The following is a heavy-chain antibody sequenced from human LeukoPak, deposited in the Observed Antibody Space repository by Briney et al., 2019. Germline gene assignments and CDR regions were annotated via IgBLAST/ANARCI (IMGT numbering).Heavy chain of an antibody. CDR1: GYRLRNHG. CDR2: IAADSGDIHGYT. J-gene: IGHJ2*01. D-gene: IGHD4-11*01. V-gene: IGHV1-18*01. CDR3: ARGFSPYSWCFDL. Sequence: ASVKVSCKASGYRLRNHGISWVRQAPGQGLEWVGWIAADSGDIHGYTHYAEKLQGRVSMTTDTSTDTAYMDLRSLTSDDTAVYYCARGFSPYSWCFDLWGRGTLITVSS.